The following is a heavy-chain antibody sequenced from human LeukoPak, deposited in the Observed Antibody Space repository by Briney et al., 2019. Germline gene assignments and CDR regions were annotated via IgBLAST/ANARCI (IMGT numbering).Heavy chain of an antibody. CDR2: IWYDGSNK. V-gene: IGHV3-33*01. Sequence: GGSLRLSCAVSGFTFSSYGMHWLRQAPGKGLEWVAVIWYDGSNKYYADSVKGRFTISRDNSKNTLYLQMNSLRAEDTAAYYCARDPYGSGSYGVYWGQGTLVTVSS. CDR3: ARDPYGSGSYGVY. J-gene: IGHJ4*02. D-gene: IGHD3-10*01. CDR1: GFTFSSYG.